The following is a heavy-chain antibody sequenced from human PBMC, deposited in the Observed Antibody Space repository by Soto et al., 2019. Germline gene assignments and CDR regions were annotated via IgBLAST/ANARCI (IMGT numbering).Heavy chain of an antibody. CDR3: ARHGGEGWLDY. J-gene: IGHJ4*02. CDR1: GGSISSYY. Sequence: QVQLQESGPGLVKPSETLSLTCTVSGGSISSYYWSWIRQPPGKGLEWIGYIYYSGSTNYNPSLKSRVTISVDTSKNQFSLKLSSVTAADTAVYYCARHGGEGWLDYWGQGTLVTVSS. CDR2: IYYSGST. V-gene: IGHV4-59*08. D-gene: IGHD3-16*01.